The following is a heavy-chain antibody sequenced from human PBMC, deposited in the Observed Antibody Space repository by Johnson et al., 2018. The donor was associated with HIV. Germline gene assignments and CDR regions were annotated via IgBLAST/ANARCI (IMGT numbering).Heavy chain of an antibody. CDR2: IYSGGST. D-gene: IGHD6-19*01. CDR3: ASVSSGWYLAFDI. Sequence: VQLVESGGGLIQHGGSLRLSCEASGFTVSSNYMSWVRQAPGKGLEWVSVIYSGGSTYYADSVKGRFTISSDNSKNTLYLQMNSLRAEDTAGYYCASVSSGWYLAFDIWGQGTMVTVSS. V-gene: IGHV3-53*01. CDR1: GFTVSSNY. J-gene: IGHJ3*02.